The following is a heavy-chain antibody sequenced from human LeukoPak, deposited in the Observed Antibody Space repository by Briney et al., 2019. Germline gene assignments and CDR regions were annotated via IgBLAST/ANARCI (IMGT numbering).Heavy chain of an antibody. V-gene: IGHV3-49*04. J-gene: IGHJ4*02. CDR3: SLVGGYCSGGSCYSNY. CDR1: GFTFGDYA. D-gene: IGHD2-15*01. CDR2: IRSKAYGGTT. Sequence: GGSLRLSCTASGFTFGDYAMSWVRQAPGKGLEWVGFIRSKAYGGTTEYAASVKGRFTISRDDSKSIAYLQMNSQKTEDTAVYYCSLVGGYCSGGSCYSNYWGQGTLVTVSS.